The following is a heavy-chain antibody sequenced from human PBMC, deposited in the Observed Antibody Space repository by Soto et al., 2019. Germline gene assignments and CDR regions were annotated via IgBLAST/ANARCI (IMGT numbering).Heavy chain of an antibody. J-gene: IGHJ4*02. CDR2: IYWDDDK. CDR3: AHYSSTPSFDY. CDR1: GFSLSTSGMG. V-gene: IGHV2-5*02. D-gene: IGHD6-13*01. Sequence: QITLKESGPTLVKPTQTFTLACTFSGFSLSTSGMGVGWIRQPPGKALEWLALIYWDDDKRDSPSLKSRLTITEDTSKNQVVLTITNMDPVDTATYYCAHYSSTPSFDYWGQGTLVTVSS.